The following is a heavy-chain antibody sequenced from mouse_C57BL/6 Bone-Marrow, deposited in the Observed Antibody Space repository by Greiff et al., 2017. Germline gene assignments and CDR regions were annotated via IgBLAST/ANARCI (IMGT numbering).Heavy chain of an antibody. Sequence: EVKLVESVAELVRPGASVKLSCTASGFNIKNTYMHWVKQRPEQGLEWIGRIDPANGNTKYAPKFQGKATITADTSSNTAYLQLSSLTSEDTAIYYWASLYSNYEGDYFDYWGQGTTLTVSS. CDR2: IDPANGNT. J-gene: IGHJ2*01. D-gene: IGHD2-5*01. V-gene: IGHV14-3*01. CDR3: ASLYSNYEGDYFDY. CDR1: GFNIKNTY.